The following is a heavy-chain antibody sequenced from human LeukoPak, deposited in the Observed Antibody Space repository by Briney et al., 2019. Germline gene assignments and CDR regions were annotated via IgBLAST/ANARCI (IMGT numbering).Heavy chain of an antibody. CDR2: INPNSGGT. CDR1: GYTFTGYY. D-gene: IGHD6-19*01. V-gene: IGHV1-2*04. CDR3: ARGASIAVALWYYYYGMDV. Sequence: GASVKVSCKASGYTFTGYYMHWVRQAPGQGLEWMGWINPNSGGTNYAQKFQGWVTMTRDTSISTAYMVLSRLRSDDTAVYYCARGASIAVALWYYYYGMDVWGKGTTVTVSS. J-gene: IGHJ6*04.